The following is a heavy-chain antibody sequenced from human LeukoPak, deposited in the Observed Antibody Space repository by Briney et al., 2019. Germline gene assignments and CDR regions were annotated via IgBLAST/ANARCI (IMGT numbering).Heavy chain of an antibody. D-gene: IGHD2-8*01. CDR3: ARGLVRGTDY. CDR1: GGSFSRYY. V-gene: IGHV4-34*01. CDR2: INHSGST. Sequence: TWETLSLTCALYGGSFSRYYWNWIRQPPGKGLEWIGEINHSGSTNYNPSLKSRVTISVDTSKNQFSLKLSSVTAADTAVYYCARGLVRGTDYWGQGNLVTVSS. J-gene: IGHJ4*02.